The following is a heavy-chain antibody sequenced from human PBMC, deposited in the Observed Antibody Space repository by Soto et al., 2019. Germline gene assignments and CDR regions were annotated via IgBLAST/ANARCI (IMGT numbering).Heavy chain of an antibody. J-gene: IGHJ3*01. V-gene: IGHV3-74*01. CDR1: GFTFNYYW. D-gene: IGHD2-21*02. Sequence: EVQLVESEGGLVQRGGSLRLSCAASGFTFNYYWMHWVRQAPGQGLVWVSHIHSDGSSTTYADSVKGRFTISRDNAKNTLYLQMNSLSAQDTAVYYCARGDKGGFDLWGQGTTVTVS. CDR3: ARGDKGGFDL. CDR2: IHSDGSST.